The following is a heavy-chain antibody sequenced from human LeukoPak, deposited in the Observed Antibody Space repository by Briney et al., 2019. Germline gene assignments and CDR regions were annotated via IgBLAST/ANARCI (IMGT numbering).Heavy chain of an antibody. D-gene: IGHD3-22*01. Sequence: GGSLRLSCAASGFTFSDYAMHWVRQAPGKGLDWVTLISYDGSNKYYADSVKGRFTISRDNSKNTLYLQMNSLRAEDTAVYYCAKGSVYYYDSSGYGPFDYWGQGTLVTVSS. CDR1: GFTFSDYA. CDR3: AKGSVYYYDSSGYGPFDY. V-gene: IGHV3-30*18. J-gene: IGHJ4*02. CDR2: ISYDGSNK.